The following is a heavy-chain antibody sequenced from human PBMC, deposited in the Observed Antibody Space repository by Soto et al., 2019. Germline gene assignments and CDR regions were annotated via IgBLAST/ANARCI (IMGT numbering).Heavy chain of an antibody. CDR2: IYYSGST. J-gene: IGHJ4*02. Sequence: PSEPLSLTCTVSGGPISSGGYYWSWIRQHPGKGLEWIGYIYYSGSTYYNPSLKSRVTISVDTSKNQFSLKLSSVTAADTAVYYCAREIAAAGKIDYWGQGTLVTVSS. CDR3: AREIAAAGKIDY. CDR1: GGPISSGGYY. D-gene: IGHD6-13*01. V-gene: IGHV4-31*03.